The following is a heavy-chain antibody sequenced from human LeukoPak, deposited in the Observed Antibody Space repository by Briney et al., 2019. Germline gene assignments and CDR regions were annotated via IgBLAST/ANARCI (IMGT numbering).Heavy chain of an antibody. V-gene: IGHV3-74*01. CDR1: GFTFSSYW. CDR3: ARAFSGPDS. J-gene: IGHJ4*02. CDR2: VKSDGGTT. D-gene: IGHD2/OR15-2a*01. Sequence: GGSLRLSCAASGFTFSSYWMSWVRQAPGKGLVWVSRVKSDGGTTVYADSVKGRFTISRDNVKNTVYLQMSSLRVEDTGVYYCARAFSGPDSWGQGTLVTVSS.